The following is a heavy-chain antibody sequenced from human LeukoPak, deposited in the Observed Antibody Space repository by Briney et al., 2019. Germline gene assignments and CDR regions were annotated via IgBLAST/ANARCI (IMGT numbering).Heavy chain of an antibody. V-gene: IGHV1-46*01. CDR2: INPSGGGT. J-gene: IGHJ4*02. D-gene: IGHD3-16*01. CDR3: ARVRGDVSDY. Sequence: ASVKVSCKASGYTFTSHYMHWVRQAPGQGLEWMGIINPSGGGTNYAQKFQGRVTMTRDTSTGTVYMELSSLTSEDTAVYYCARVRGDVSDYWGQGTLLTVSS. CDR1: GYTFTSHY.